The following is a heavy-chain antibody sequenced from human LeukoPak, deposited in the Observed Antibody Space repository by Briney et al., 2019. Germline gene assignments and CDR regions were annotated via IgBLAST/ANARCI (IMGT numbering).Heavy chain of an antibody. CDR3: AREEYFGGNYRPYGMDV. CDR2: SGTAGDT. Sequence: QPGGSLRLSCAASGFTFSSYDMHWVRQATGKGLEWVSASGTAGDTYYPGSVKGRFTISRENAKNSLYLQMNSLRAGDTAVYYCAREEYFGGNYRPYGMDVWGQGTTVTVSS. D-gene: IGHD4-23*01. J-gene: IGHJ6*02. V-gene: IGHV3-13*01. CDR1: GFTFSSYD.